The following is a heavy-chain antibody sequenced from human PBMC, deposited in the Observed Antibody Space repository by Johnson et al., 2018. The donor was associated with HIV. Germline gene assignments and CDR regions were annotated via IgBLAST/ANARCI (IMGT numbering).Heavy chain of an antibody. Sequence: EVQLVESGGGLVQPGGSLRLSCAASGFTFSYYGMHWVRQAPGEGLEYVSAISSTGGSTYYATSVKGRFTISRDNSKNTLYLQMGSLRAEDMAVYYCARRGRINYYEKSQAFEILGQGTMVTVSS. D-gene: IGHD3-22*01. V-gene: IGHV3-64*01. CDR1: GFTFSYYG. CDR3: ARRGRINYYEKSQAFEI. CDR2: ISSTGGST. J-gene: IGHJ3*02.